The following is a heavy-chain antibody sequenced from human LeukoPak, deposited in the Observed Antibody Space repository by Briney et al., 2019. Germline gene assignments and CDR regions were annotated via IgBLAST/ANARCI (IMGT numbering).Heavy chain of an antibody. Sequence: GGSLRLSCAASGFTFSSYAMHWVRQAPGKGLEWVAVISYDGSNKYYADSVKGRFTISRDNSKNTLYLQMNSLRAEDTAVYYCARGGKYQLLYGNWFDPWGQGTLVTASS. V-gene: IGHV3-30-3*01. D-gene: IGHD2-2*02. CDR2: ISYDGSNK. CDR1: GFTFSSYA. CDR3: ARGGKYQLLYGNWFDP. J-gene: IGHJ5*02.